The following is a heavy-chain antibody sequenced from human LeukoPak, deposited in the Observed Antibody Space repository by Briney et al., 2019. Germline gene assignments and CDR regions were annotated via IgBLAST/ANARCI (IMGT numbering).Heavy chain of an antibody. CDR1: GFAFSSSN. J-gene: IGHJ4*02. V-gene: IGHV3-21*01. CDR3: ARADYGDYGVDY. Sequence: PGGSLRLSCAASGFAFSSSNLNWFRQAPGKGLEWVSSITSDAYIYYADSLKGQLSISRDNAKNSVYLQMISLRAEDTAIYYCARADYGDYGVDYWGQGTLVTVSS. D-gene: IGHD4-17*01. CDR2: ITSDAYI.